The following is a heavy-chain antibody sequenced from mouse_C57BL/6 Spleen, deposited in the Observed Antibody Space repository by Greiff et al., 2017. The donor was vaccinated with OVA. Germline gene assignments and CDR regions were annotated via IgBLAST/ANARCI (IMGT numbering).Heavy chain of an antibody. J-gene: IGHJ3*01. CDR2: ISSGSSTI. V-gene: IGHV5-17*01. D-gene: IGHD1-1*01. Sequence: DVMLVESGGGLVKPGGSLKLSCAASGFTFSDYGMHWVRQAPEKGLEWVAYISSGSSTIYYADTVKGRFTISRDNAKNTLFLQMTSLRSEDTAMYYCANYGSSFWFAYWGQGTLVTVSA. CDR3: ANYGSSFWFAY. CDR1: GFTFSDYG.